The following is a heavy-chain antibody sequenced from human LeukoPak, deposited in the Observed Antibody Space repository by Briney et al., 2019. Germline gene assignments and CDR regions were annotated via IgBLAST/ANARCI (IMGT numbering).Heavy chain of an antibody. D-gene: IGHD4-17*01. CDR3: AFPMTIVTPGSFDI. Sequence: GGSLRLSCAASGFSFSSYWMHWVRQAPGKGLVWVARISPDGSSALSADSVRGRFTISRDNADNTLYLQMNSLRADDTAVYFCAFPMTIVTPGSFDIWGQGTMVTVST. CDR2: ISPDGSSA. CDR1: GFSFSSYW. J-gene: IGHJ3*02. V-gene: IGHV3-74*03.